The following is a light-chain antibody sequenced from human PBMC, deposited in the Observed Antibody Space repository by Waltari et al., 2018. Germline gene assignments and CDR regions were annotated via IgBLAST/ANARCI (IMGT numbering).Light chain of an antibody. CDR2: KPS. CDR1: QGISSW. J-gene: IGKJ1*01. V-gene: IGKV1-12*01. Sequence: DIQMTQSPSSLSASVGDRVTITCRASQGISSWLARYQQKPGKAPKLLIYKPSSLQSGGPSRFSGSGSGTDFTLTISSLQPEDFVNYYCQQYNRVPPWTFGQGTKVGI. CDR3: QQYNRVPPWT.